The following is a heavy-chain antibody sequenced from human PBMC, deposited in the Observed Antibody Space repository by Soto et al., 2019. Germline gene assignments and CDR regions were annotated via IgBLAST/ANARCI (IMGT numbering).Heavy chain of an antibody. V-gene: IGHV1-8*01. Sequence: QVQLVQSGAEVKKPGASVKVSCKASGYTFTSYDINWVRQATGQGLEWMGWMNPNSGNTGYAQKFQGRVTMTRNTSISTAHMELSSLRSEDTAVYYCARAPYYDFWSGPNNWFDPWGQGTLVTVSS. J-gene: IGHJ5*02. D-gene: IGHD3-3*01. CDR3: ARAPYYDFWSGPNNWFDP. CDR2: MNPNSGNT. CDR1: GYTFTSYD.